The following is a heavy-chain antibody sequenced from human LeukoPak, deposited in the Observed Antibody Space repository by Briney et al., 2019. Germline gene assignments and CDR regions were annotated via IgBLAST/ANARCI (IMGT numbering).Heavy chain of an antibody. CDR1: GFTFSSYE. J-gene: IGHJ4*02. D-gene: IGHD3-9*01. CDR3: ARGLGPDY. Sequence: PGGSLRLSCAASGFTFSSYEMNWARQAPGKGLEWVSYISSSGNTIYYADSVKGRFTTSRDNAKNSLYLRMNSLRAEDTALYYCARGLGPDYWGQGTLVTVSS. CDR2: ISSSGNTI. V-gene: IGHV3-48*03.